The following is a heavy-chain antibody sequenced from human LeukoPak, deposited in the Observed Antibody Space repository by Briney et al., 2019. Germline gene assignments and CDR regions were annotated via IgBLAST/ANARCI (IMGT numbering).Heavy chain of an antibody. J-gene: IGHJ6*03. CDR1: GGSVNNSSYY. D-gene: IGHD6-13*01. Sequence: SETLSFNCTVSGGSVNNSSYYWGWLRQPPGKGLESNRSIYYSGSTHHNPSLKSRVTISVDTSKNQFSLKLRSVTAADTAVYYCARDRVGQQLVGRKYYYYYMDVWGKGNTVTISS. CDR3: ARDRVGQQLVGRKYYYYYMDV. V-gene: IGHV4-39*07. CDR2: IYYSGST.